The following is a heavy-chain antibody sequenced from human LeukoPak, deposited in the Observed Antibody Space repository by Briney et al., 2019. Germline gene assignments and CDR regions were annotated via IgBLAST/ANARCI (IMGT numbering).Heavy chain of an antibody. Sequence: GWSLRLSCAASGFTFSSYGMHWVRQAPGKGLEWVAVISYDGSNKYYADSVKGRFTISRDNSKNTLYLQMNSLRAEDTAVHYCAKDDSGYDFPNWFDPWGQGTLVTVSS. V-gene: IGHV3-30*18. CDR1: GFTFSSYG. CDR2: ISYDGSNK. D-gene: IGHD5-12*01. J-gene: IGHJ5*02. CDR3: AKDDSGYDFPNWFDP.